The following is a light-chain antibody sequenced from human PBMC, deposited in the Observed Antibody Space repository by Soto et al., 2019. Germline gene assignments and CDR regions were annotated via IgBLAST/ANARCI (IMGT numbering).Light chain of an antibody. CDR3: SSFTSYSTLV. CDR2: DDN. V-gene: IGLV2-14*03. CDR1: SRDVGGYSY. J-gene: IGLJ2*01. Sequence: QSALTQPASVSGSPGQSITISCTGTSRDVGGYSYVSWYQQHPGKAPKLMIYDDNNRPSGVSDRFSGSKSGNTASLTISGLQAEDESDYYCSSFTSYSTLVFGGGTKLTVL.